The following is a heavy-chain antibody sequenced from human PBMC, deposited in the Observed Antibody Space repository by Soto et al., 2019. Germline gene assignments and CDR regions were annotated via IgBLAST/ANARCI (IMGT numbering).Heavy chain of an antibody. D-gene: IGHD3-10*01. CDR2: MNPNSGNA. CDR1: GYSFIRYH. CDR3: ARITFGRFDP. V-gene: IGHV1-8*01. J-gene: IGHJ5*02. Sequence: SLNGYCKTSGYSFIRYHSNWVRQATGQGLEWMGWMNPNSGNAGYAQNFKGRVTMTRNISIDTAYMELSSLRSEDTAVYYCARITFGRFDPWGQGTPVTVSS.